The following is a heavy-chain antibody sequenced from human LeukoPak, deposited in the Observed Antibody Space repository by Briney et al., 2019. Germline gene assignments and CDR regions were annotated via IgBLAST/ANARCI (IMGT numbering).Heavy chain of an antibody. Sequence: GGSLRLSCAASGFTFSSYGMHWVRQAPGKGLEWVAFVGYTGSNQYYTDSVKGRFTISRDNSKDTLYLQMNSLRADDTAVYYCARDSKIQSWLYYFDYWGQGTLVTVSS. CDR1: GFTFSSYG. D-gene: IGHD5-18*01. J-gene: IGHJ4*02. CDR3: ARDSKIQSWLYYFDY. CDR2: VGYTGSNQ. V-gene: IGHV3-30*02.